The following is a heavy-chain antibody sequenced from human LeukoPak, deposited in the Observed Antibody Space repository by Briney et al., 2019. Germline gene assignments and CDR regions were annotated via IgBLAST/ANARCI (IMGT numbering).Heavy chain of an antibody. D-gene: IGHD3-22*01. Sequence: ASVKVSCKASGGTFSSYAISWVRQAPGQGLEWMGWISAYNGNTNYAQKLQGRVTITRDTSASTAYMELSSLRSEDTAVYYCARALQRTYYYDSSGYPPPGYWGQGTLVTVSS. V-gene: IGHV1-18*01. J-gene: IGHJ4*02. CDR2: ISAYNGNT. CDR3: ARALQRTYYYDSSGYPPPGY. CDR1: GGTFSSYA.